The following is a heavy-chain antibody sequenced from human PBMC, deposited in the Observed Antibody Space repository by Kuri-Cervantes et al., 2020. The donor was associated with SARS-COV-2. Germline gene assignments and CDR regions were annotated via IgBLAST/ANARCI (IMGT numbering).Heavy chain of an antibody. CDR3: ARDIFHGWIQLWFGAFDI. Sequence: SETLSLTCAVYGGSFSGYYWSWIRQPPGKGLEWIGYIYYSGSTNYNPSLKSRVTISVDTSKNQFSLKLSSVTAADTAVYYCARDIFHGWIQLWFGAFDIWGQGTMVTVSS. D-gene: IGHD5-18*01. CDR1: GGSFSGYY. CDR2: IYYSGST. J-gene: IGHJ3*02. V-gene: IGHV4-34*11.